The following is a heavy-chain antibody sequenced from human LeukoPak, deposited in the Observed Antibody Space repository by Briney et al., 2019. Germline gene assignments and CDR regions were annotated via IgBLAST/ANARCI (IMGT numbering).Heavy chain of an antibody. CDR2: LYYSGST. CDR3: ARELAHKFDY. D-gene: IGHD6-13*01. CDR1: GGSISTYY. V-gene: IGHV4-59*12. Sequence: SETLSLTCTVSGGSISTYYWSWFRHPPGKGLEWIGYLYYSGSTNYNPSLKSRVTISLDTSKNQFSLKLSSVTAADTAVYYCARELAHKFDYWGQGTLVTVSS. J-gene: IGHJ4*02.